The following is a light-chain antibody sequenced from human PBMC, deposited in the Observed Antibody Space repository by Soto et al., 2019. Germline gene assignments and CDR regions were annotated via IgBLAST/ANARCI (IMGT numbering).Light chain of an antibody. CDR1: QSVSSSY. J-gene: IGKJ4*01. V-gene: IGKV3-20*01. Sequence: EIVMTQSPATLSLSPGERATLSCRASQSVSSSYLAWYQQKPGQAPKVLIYRASSRATGIPDRFSGSGSGTDFTLTISRLEPEDFAVYYCQQYSSSPLTVGGGTKVDIK. CDR2: RAS. CDR3: QQYSSSPLT.